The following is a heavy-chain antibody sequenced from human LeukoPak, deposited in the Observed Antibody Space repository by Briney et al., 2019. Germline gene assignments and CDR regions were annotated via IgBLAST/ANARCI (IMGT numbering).Heavy chain of an antibody. J-gene: IGHJ4*02. CDR1: GYTFTSYG. D-gene: IGHD2-2*01. CDR2: ISAYNGNT. CDR3: ARDGRGGGFKIVVVPAADFDY. Sequence: ASVKVSCKASGYTFTSYGISWVRQAPGQGLEWMGWISAYNGNTNYAQKLQGRVTMTTDTSTSTAYTELRSLRSEDTAVYYCARDGRGGGFKIVVVPAADFDYWGQGTLVTVSS. V-gene: IGHV1-18*01.